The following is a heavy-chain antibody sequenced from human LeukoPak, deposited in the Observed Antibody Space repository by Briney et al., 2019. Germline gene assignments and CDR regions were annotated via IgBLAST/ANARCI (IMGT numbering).Heavy chain of an antibody. CDR3: ARDPGDGYNFLLDY. CDR1: SGSISRSSYY. J-gene: IGHJ4*02. V-gene: IGHV4-39*07. Sequence: SKTLSLTCTDSSGSISRSSYYWAWIRQPPGKGLEWIGSSSYSGNTYYNPSLKSRVTISVDTSKNQFSLKLSSVTAADTAVYYCARDPGDGYNFLLDYWGQGTLVTVSS. D-gene: IGHD5-24*01. CDR2: SSYSGNT.